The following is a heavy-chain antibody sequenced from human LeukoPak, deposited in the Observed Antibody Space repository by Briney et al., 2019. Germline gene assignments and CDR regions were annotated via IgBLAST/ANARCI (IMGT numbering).Heavy chain of an antibody. V-gene: IGHV3-23*01. Sequence: GGSLRLSCAASGFTFSSYAMRWVRQAPGKGLEWVSTISGSGGSTYYADSVKGRFTISRDNSKNTLYLQMNSLRAEDTAVYYCAKKRAVAGFPGFDYWGQGTLVTVSS. J-gene: IGHJ4*02. CDR1: GFTFSSYA. D-gene: IGHD6-19*01. CDR2: ISGSGGST. CDR3: AKKRAVAGFPGFDY.